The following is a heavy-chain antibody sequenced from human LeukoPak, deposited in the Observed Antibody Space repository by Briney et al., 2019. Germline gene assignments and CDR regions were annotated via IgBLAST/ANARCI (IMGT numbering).Heavy chain of an antibody. CDR1: GYTFTGYY. CDR3: ARVGGYYSYCFDY. D-gene: IGHD3-22*01. Sequence: GASVKVSCKASGYTFTGYYMHWVRQAPGQGLEWMGRINPNSGGTNYAQKFRGRVTMTRVTSISTAYMELSRLRSDDTAVYYCARVGGYYSYCFDYWGQGTLVTVSS. J-gene: IGHJ4*02. CDR2: INPNSGGT. V-gene: IGHV1-2*06.